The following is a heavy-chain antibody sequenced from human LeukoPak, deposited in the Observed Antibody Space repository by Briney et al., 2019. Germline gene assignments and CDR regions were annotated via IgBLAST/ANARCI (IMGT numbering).Heavy chain of an antibody. D-gene: IGHD6-19*01. J-gene: IGHJ4*02. CDR2: ITSGGST. CDR3: AKDSYSGGLNYFDY. V-gene: IGHV3-23*01. Sequence: QTGGSLRLSCAAPGFTFSIYAMSWVRQAPGKGLEWVSAITSGGSTYYADSVKGRFTISRDNSKNALFLQMNSLRAEDTAVYYCAKDSYSGGLNYFDYWGQGTLVTVSS. CDR1: GFTFSIYA.